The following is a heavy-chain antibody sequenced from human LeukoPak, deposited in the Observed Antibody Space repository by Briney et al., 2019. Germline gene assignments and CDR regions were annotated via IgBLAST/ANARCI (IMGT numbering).Heavy chain of an antibody. Sequence: SETLSLTCIVSGGSISSSSYYWGWIRQPPGKGLEWISSICYSGSTYYNPSLKSRVTISVDTSKTQFSLKLSSVTAADTALYYCARVDYDILTGSGKDAFDFWGQGTMVTISS. J-gene: IGHJ3*01. CDR3: ARVDYDILTGSGKDAFDF. D-gene: IGHD3-9*01. CDR1: GGSISSSSYY. V-gene: IGHV4-39*01. CDR2: ICYSGST.